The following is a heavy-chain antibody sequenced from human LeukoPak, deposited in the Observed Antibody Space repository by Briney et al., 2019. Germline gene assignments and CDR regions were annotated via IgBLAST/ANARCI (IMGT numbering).Heavy chain of an antibody. CDR1: GFSLSSST. V-gene: IGHV3-21*01. J-gene: IGHJ5*02. CDR3: ARALEVDP. CDR2: ISSTSTSI. Sequence: GGSVRLSCAASGFSLSSSTMNWARQAPGKGLEWVSSISSTSTSINYADSLRGRFTISRDNAKNSLYLQMSSLRAEDTAVYYCARALEVDPWGQGALVTVTS.